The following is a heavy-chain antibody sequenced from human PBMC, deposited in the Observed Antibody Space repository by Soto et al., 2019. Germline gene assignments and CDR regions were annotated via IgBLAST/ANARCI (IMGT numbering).Heavy chain of an antibody. Sequence: SGPTLVNPTQTLTLTCTFSGFSLSTSGVGVGWIRQPPGKALEWLALIYWDDDKRYSPSLKSRLTITKDTSKNQVVLTMTNMDPVDTATYYCAHSGIVLVPGPYYYYYGMDVWGQGTTDTVSS. D-gene: IGHD2-2*01. CDR2: IYWDDDK. V-gene: IGHV2-5*02. J-gene: IGHJ6*02. CDR3: AHSGIVLVPGPYYYYYGMDV. CDR1: GFSLSTSGVG.